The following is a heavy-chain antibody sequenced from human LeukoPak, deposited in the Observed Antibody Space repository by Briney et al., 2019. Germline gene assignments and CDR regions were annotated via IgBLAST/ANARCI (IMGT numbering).Heavy chain of an antibody. CDR2: INAAGDDM. CDR1: GFTFPTYS. J-gene: IGHJ6*02. Sequence: GGSLRLSCVASGFTFPTYSMAWVRQAPGEGLDWVSSINAAGDDMYYADSVKGRFSISRDNLKNTLYLQMHSLRAEDRAIYYCAKGIFGVIHNGIDVWGQGTAVTVSS. CDR3: AKGIFGVIHNGIDV. D-gene: IGHD3-3*01. V-gene: IGHV3-23*01.